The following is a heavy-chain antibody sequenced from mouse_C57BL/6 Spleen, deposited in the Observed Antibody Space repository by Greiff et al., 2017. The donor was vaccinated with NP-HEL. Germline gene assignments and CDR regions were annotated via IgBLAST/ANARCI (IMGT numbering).Heavy chain of an antibody. CDR3: ARSRDDYYSNFDGFDY. CDR1: GYSFTDYN. CDR2: INPNYGTT. V-gene: IGHV1-39*01. J-gene: IGHJ2*01. Sequence: VHVKQSGPEMVKPGASVKISCKASGYSFTDYNMNWVKQSNGKSLEWIGVINPNYGTTSYNQKFKGKATLTVDQSSSTAYMQLNSLTSEDSAVYYCARSRDDYYSNFDGFDYWGQGTTLTVSS. D-gene: IGHD2-5*01.